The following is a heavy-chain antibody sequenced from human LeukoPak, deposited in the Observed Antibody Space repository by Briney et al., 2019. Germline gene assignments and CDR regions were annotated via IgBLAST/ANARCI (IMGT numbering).Heavy chain of an antibody. CDR1: GGSISSYY. CDR2: INYSGST. J-gene: IGHJ5*02. V-gene: IGHV4-59*01. CDR3: ARVPTLGYSYGYAWFDP. D-gene: IGHD5-18*01. Sequence: PSETLSLTCTVCGGSISSYYWSWIRQPPGKGLEWIGYINYSGSTNYNPSLKSRVTISVDTSKNQFSLKLSSVTAADTAVYYCARVPTLGYSYGYAWFDPWGQGTLVTVSS.